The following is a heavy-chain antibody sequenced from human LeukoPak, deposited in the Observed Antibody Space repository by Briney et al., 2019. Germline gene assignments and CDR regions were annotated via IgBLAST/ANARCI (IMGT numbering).Heavy chain of an antibody. D-gene: IGHD3-10*01. CDR1: GGSIRSYY. CDR3: ARKPIFASGRHWYYFDN. V-gene: IGHV4-59*08. Sequence: PSETLSLTCTVSGGSIRSYYWSWIRQPPGKGLEWIGYIYYSGSTNYNPSLKSRVTMSVDTSKNQFSLKLNSVTAADTAIYYCARKPIFASGRHWYYFDNWGQGTLVTVSS. J-gene: IGHJ4*02. CDR2: IYYSGST.